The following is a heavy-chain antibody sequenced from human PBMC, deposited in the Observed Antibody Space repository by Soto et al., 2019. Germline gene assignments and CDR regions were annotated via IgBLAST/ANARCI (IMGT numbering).Heavy chain of an antibody. D-gene: IGHD3-10*01. Sequence: ASGKVCGKASGNTFTSDDINWVRQATGHGLEWMGWINPNSGNIGYAQKFQGRVTMTRDTAIRTAYMEVSRLRSDDTAVYYCARGRASGSYYLLDYWGQGTLVTVSP. CDR1: GNTFTSDD. J-gene: IGHJ4*02. CDR2: INPNSGNI. V-gene: IGHV1-8*01. CDR3: ARGRASGSYYLLDY.